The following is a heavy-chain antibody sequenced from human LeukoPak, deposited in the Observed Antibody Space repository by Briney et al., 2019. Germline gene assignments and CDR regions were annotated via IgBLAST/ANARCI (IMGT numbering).Heavy chain of an antibody. CDR2: IYYTGST. Sequence: SETLSLTCTVSGGSISSYYWSWIRQPPGKGLEWIGYIYYTGSTNYNPSLKSRVTISVDTSKNQFSLKLSSVTAADTAVYYCARAPLVVSPFDYWGQGTLVTVSS. D-gene: IGHD2-15*01. V-gene: IGHV4-59*01. CDR1: GGSISSYY. CDR3: ARAPLVVSPFDY. J-gene: IGHJ4*02.